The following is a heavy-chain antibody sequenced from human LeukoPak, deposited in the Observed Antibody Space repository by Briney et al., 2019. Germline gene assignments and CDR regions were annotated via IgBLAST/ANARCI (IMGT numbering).Heavy chain of an antibody. Sequence: PGGSLRLSCAASGFTFSSYAMSWVRQAPGKGLEWIGSIYYSGSTYYNPSLKSRVTISVDTSKNQFSLKLSSVTAADTAVYYCARHTGRSGLDYWGQGTLVTVSS. CDR1: GFTFSSYA. V-gene: IGHV4-39*01. D-gene: IGHD6-25*01. CDR2: IYYSGST. J-gene: IGHJ4*02. CDR3: ARHTGRSGLDY.